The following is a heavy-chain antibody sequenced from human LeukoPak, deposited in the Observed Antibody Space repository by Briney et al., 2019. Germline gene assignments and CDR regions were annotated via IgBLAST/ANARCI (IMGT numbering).Heavy chain of an antibody. D-gene: IGHD2-15*01. CDR2: IYYSGST. Sequence: SETLSLTCTVSGGSISSGGYYWSWIRQHPGKGLEWIGYIYYSGSTYHNPSLKSRVTISVDTSKNQFSLKLSSVTAADTAVYYCARGCSGGSCSIGDAFDIWGQGTMVTVSS. V-gene: IGHV4-31*03. J-gene: IGHJ3*02. CDR1: GGSISSGGYY. CDR3: ARGCSGGSCSIGDAFDI.